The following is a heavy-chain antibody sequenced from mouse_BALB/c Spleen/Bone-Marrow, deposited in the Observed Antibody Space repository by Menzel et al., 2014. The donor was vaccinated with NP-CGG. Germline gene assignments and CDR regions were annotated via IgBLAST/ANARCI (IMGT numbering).Heavy chain of an antibody. CDR3: GRGDDYDGDFDR. V-gene: IGHV1-37*01. CDR1: GYSFTGYL. Sequence: DVQLQESGPELVKPGASVKISCKASGYSFTGYLMNWVKQSHGKSLEWIGRINPYNGDTFYNQKFKGKATLTVDKSSSTAHMELLSLTSEDSAVYYCGRGDDYDGDFDRWGQGTTLTVSS. D-gene: IGHD2-4*01. J-gene: IGHJ2*01. CDR2: INPYNGDT.